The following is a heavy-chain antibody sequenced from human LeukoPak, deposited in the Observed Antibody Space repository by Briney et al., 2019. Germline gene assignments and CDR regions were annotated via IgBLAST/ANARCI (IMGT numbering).Heavy chain of an antibody. CDR2: IYPGDSDT. D-gene: IGHD6-19*01. Sequence: GESLKISCKGSGYSFISYWIGWVRQMPGKGLEWMGIIYPGDSDTRYSPSFQGQVTISADKSISTAYLQWSSLKASDTAMYYCASHIAVAGTIGYFDYWGQGTLVTVSS. V-gene: IGHV5-51*01. CDR1: GYSFISYW. CDR3: ASHIAVAGTIGYFDY. J-gene: IGHJ4*02.